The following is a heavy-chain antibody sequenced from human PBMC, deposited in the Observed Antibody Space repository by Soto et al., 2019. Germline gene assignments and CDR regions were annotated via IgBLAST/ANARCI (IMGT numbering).Heavy chain of an antibody. D-gene: IGHD5-18*01. J-gene: IGHJ4*02. V-gene: IGHV1-18*01. CDR1: GYTFTSYG. Sequence: GASVKVSCKASGYTFTSYGISWVRQAPGQGLEWMGWISAYNGNTNYAQKLQGRVTMTTDTSTSTAYMELRSLRSDDTAVYYCARPQRGYSYGTTDYWGQGTLVTVSS. CDR2: ISAYNGNT. CDR3: ARPQRGYSYGTTDY.